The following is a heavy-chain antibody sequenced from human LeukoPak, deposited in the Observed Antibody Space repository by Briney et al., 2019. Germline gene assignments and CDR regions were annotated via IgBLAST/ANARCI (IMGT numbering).Heavy chain of an antibody. J-gene: IGHJ4*02. CDR3: ATTGGSWYDGSFDY. CDR1: GFTFSSYA. V-gene: IGHV3-23*01. CDR2: ISGSGGST. D-gene: IGHD6-13*01. Sequence: GGSLRLSCAASGFTFSSYAMSWVRQAPGKGLEWVSAISGSGGSTYYADSMKGRFTISRDNSKNTLYLQMNSLRAEDTAVYYCATTGGSWYDGSFDYWGQGTLVTVSS.